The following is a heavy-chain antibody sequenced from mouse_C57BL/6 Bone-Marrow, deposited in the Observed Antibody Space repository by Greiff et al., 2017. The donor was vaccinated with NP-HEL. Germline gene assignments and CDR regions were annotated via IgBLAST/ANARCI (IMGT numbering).Heavy chain of an antibody. CDR2: IYPGDGST. V-gene: IGHV1-85*01. CDR3: ARRRSFWYFDV. D-gene: IGHD1-1*01. CDR1: GYTFTSYD. Sequence: VQLQQSGPELVKPGASVKLSCKASGYTFTSYDINWVKQRPGQGLEWIGRIYPGDGSTKYNEKFKGKATLTVDTSSSTAYMELHSLTSEDSAVYFCARRRSFWYFDVWGTGTTVTVSS. J-gene: IGHJ1*03.